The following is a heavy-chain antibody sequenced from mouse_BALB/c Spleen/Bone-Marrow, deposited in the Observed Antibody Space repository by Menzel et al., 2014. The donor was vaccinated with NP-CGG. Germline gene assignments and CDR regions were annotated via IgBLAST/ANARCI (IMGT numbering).Heavy chain of an antibody. CDR3: NAEHGNYHHFDY. V-gene: IGHV14-4*02. CDR2: IDPGNGDT. Sequence: VQLQQPSGAELVRSGASVKLSCTASGFNIKDYYMHWVKQRPEQGLEWIGWIDPGNGDTEYAPKFQGKATMTADTSSNTAYLQLSSLTSEDTAVYYCNAEHGNYHHFDYWGQGTTLTVSS. J-gene: IGHJ2*01. CDR1: GFNIKDYY.